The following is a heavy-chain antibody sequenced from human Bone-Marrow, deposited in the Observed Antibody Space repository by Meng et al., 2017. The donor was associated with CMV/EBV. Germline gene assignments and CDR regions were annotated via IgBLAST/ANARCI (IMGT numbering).Heavy chain of an antibody. J-gene: IGHJ4*02. Sequence: SCAISGDSASSNSAAWNWIRQSPSRGLEWLGRTYYRSKWYNDYAVSVKSRITINPDTSKNQFSLQLNSVTPEDTAVYYCARAPVAAPGGFFDYWGQGTLVTVSS. CDR3: ARAPVAAPGGFFDY. D-gene: IGHD6-19*01. CDR2: TYYRSKWYN. CDR1: GDSASSNSAA. V-gene: IGHV6-1*01.